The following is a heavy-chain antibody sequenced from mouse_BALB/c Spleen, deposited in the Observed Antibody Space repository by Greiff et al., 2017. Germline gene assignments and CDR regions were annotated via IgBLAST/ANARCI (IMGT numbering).Heavy chain of an antibody. CDR2: IYPGNVNT. CDR1: GYTFTSYY. J-gene: IGHJ2*01. V-gene: IGHV1S56*01. D-gene: IGHD3-3*01. Sequence: QVHVKQSGPELVKPGASVRISCKASGYTFTSYYMHWVKQRPGQGLEWIGWIYPGNVNTKYNEKFKGKATLTADKSSSTAYMQLSSLTSEDSAVYFCARLGEGYYFDYWGQGTTLTVSS. CDR3: ARLGEGYYFDY.